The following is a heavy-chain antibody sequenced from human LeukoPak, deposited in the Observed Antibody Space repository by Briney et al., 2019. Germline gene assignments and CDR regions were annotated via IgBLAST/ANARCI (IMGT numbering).Heavy chain of an antibody. J-gene: IGHJ3*02. D-gene: IGHD6-13*01. CDR1: GFTFSSYA. CDR3: ARSSSGDDAFDI. V-gene: IGHV3-64*01. Sequence: GGSLRLSCAASGFTFSSYAMHWVRQAPGKGLEYVSAISSNGGSTYYANSVKGRFTISRDNSKNTLYLQMGSLRAEDMAVYYCARSSSGDDAFDIWGQGTMVTVSS. CDR2: ISSNGGST.